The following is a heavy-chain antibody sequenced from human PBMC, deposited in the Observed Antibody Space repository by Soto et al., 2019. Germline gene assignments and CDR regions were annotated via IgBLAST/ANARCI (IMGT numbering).Heavy chain of an antibody. D-gene: IGHD3-22*01. CDR2: MNPNSGNT. V-gene: IGHV1-8*01. J-gene: IGHJ4*02. CDR3: ASAAYYYDSSGYYRDY. Sequence: RQATGQGLEWMGWMNPNSGNTGYAQKFQGRVTMTRDKSTSTAYMELSSLRSEDTAVYYCASAAYYYDSSGYYRDYWGQGTLVTVSS.